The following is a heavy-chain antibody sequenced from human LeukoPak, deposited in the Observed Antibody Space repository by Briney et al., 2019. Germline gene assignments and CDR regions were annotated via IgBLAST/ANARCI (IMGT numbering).Heavy chain of an antibody. CDR3: ARTGGWDVNWFDP. CDR2: IIPIFGTA. J-gene: IGHJ5*02. D-gene: IGHD5-12*01. V-gene: IGHV1-69*05. Sequence: GSSVKVSCKASGGTFSSYAISWVRQAPGQGLEWMRRIIPIFGTANYAQKFQGRVTITTDESTSTAYMELSSLRSEDTAVYYCARTGGWDVNWFDPWGQGTLVTVSS. CDR1: GGTFSSYA.